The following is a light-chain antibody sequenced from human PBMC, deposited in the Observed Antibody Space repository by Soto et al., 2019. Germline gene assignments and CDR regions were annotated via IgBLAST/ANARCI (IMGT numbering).Light chain of an antibody. J-gene: IGLJ2*01. V-gene: IGLV7-46*01. CDR2: DTS. CDR3: LLAYSSSRPV. CDR1: TGDVTSGHY. Sequence: QAVVTQEPSLTVSPGGTVTLTCGSSTGDVTSGHYPYWFQQKPGQAPRTLIYDTSNKHSWPPARFSGSLLGGKAALTLSGAQPEDEAIYYCLLAYSSSRPVFGGGTKLTVL.